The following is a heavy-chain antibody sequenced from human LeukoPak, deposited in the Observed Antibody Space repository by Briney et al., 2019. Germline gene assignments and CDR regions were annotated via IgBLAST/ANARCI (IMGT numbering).Heavy chain of an antibody. CDR1: GFTVSRNY. CDR3: ARDLRTMSY. Sequence: GGSLRLSCAVSGFTVSRNYMSWVRQAPGKGLEWVSVIYSGGSTYYAVSAKGRFTISRDNSKNTLYLQMNSLRAEDTAVYYCARDLRTMSYWGQGTLVTVSS. J-gene: IGHJ4*02. V-gene: IGHV3-66*02. D-gene: IGHD1-1*01. CDR2: IYSGGST.